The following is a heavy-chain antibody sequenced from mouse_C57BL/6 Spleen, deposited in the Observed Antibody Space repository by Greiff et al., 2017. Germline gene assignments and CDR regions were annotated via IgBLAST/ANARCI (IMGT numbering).Heavy chain of an antibody. J-gene: IGHJ4*01. D-gene: IGHD3-2*02. Sequence: QVQLQQSGAELVKPGASVKLSCKASGYTFTDYYINWVKQRTGQGLEWIARIYPGDGNTYYNEKFKGKATLTEEKSSSTAYMQLSSLTSEDSAVYFCARRGELRMGMDYWGQGTSVTVSS. CDR1: GYTFTDYY. V-gene: IGHV1-76*01. CDR2: IYPGDGNT. CDR3: ARRGELRMGMDY.